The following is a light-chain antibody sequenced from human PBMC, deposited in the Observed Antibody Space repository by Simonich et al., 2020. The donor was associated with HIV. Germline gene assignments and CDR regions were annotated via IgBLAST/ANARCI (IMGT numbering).Light chain of an antibody. V-gene: IGKV1-39*01. Sequence: DIQMTQSPSSLSASVGDRVTITCRASQSISNYLNWYQQKPGTAPKLLIYAASTLQSGVPSRFSGSGSGTDFTLTISSLQPEDFATYYCQQSYNTPQTFGQGTKVEIK. CDR3: QQSYNTPQT. CDR2: AAS. CDR1: QSISNY. J-gene: IGKJ1*01.